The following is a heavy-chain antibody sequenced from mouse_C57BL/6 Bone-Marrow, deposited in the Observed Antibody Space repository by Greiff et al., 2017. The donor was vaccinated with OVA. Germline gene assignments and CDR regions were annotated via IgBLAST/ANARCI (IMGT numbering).Heavy chain of an antibody. CDR3: ARELGYYAMDD. Sequence: VQLQQPGTELVKPGASVKLSCKASGCTFTSYWMHWVKQRPGQGLEWIGNINPSNGGTNYNEKFKSKATLTVDKSSSTAYMQLSSLTSEDSAVYYWARELGYYAMDDWGQGTSVTVSS. D-gene: IGHD4-1*01. V-gene: IGHV1-53*01. CDR2: INPSNGGT. J-gene: IGHJ4*01. CDR1: GCTFTSYW.